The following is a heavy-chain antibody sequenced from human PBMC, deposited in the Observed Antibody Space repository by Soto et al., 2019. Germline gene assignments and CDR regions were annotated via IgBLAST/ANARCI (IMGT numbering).Heavy chain of an antibody. V-gene: IGHV1-24*01. CDR1: GYTLTKLS. D-gene: IGHD3-16*02. CDR3: AARNRRHGNRYYFNL. J-gene: IGHJ4*02. Sequence: QVQLVQSGAEVKKPGASVRFSCKVSGYTLTKLSMHWVRQAPGKGLEWMGGFDPEGVETVHSQKFQGSVTMTEDTSTDTAHMELSSLTSEDTAVYDCAARNRRHGNRYYFNLGGQGSLVTISS. CDR2: FDPEGVET.